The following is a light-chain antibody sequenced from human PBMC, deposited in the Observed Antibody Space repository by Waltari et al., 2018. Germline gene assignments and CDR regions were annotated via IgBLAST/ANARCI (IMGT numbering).Light chain of an antibody. V-gene: IGKV3-11*01. CDR3: QQRRDWPLT. CDR2: DVS. Sequence: EIVLTPSPATLSLSPGERAALSCRASQSVIRDLAWYRQKPGQAPSLLIFDVSIRATGTPVRFSGSGYGTDFTLTISSLEPEDFAVYYCQQRRDWPLTFGGGTKVEIK. CDR1: QSVIRD. J-gene: IGKJ4*01.